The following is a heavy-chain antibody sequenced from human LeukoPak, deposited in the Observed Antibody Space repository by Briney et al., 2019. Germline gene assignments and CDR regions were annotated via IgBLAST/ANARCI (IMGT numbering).Heavy chain of an antibody. CDR1: GGTFISYA. CDR2: IIPILGIA. J-gene: IGHJ4*02. V-gene: IGHV1-69*04. CDR3: AREPGLVGATTSVDY. Sequence: SVKVSCKASGGTFISYAISWVRQAPGQGLEWMGRIIPILGIASYAQKFQGRVTITADKSTSTAYMELSSLRSEDTAVYYCAREPGLVGATTSVDYWGQGTLVTVSS. D-gene: IGHD1-26*01.